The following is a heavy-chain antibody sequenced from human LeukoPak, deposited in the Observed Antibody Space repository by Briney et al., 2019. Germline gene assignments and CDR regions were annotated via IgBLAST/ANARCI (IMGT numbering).Heavy chain of an antibody. CDR1: GGTFSSYA. D-gene: IGHD6-13*01. V-gene: IGHV1-69*01. Sequence: SVKVTSKASGGTFSSYAISWVRQAPGQGLEWMGGIIPIFGTANYAQKFQGRVTITADESTSTAYMELSSLRSEDTAVYYCARGRQLVPYYFDYWGQGTLVTVSS. CDR2: IIPIFGTA. J-gene: IGHJ4*02. CDR3: ARGRQLVPYYFDY.